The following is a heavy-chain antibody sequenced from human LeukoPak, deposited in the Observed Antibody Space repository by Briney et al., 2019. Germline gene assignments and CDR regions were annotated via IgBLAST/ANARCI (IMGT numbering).Heavy chain of an antibody. D-gene: IGHD3-22*01. V-gene: IGHV1-18*01. CDR2: ISAYNGNT. CDR1: GYTFTSYD. Sequence: ASVKVSCKASGYTFTSYDINWVRQAPGQGLEWMGWISAYNGNTNYAQTLQGRVTMTTDTSTSTAYMELSSLRSEDTAVYYCARDGGSPSGYPSDYWGQGTLVTVSS. CDR3: ARDGGSPSGYPSDY. J-gene: IGHJ4*02.